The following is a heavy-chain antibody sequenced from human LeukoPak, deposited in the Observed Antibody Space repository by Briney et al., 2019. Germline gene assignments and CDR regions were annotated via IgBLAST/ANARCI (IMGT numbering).Heavy chain of an antibody. J-gene: IGHJ4*02. CDR1: GFTFESYT. CDR2: VSYGVSNK. CDR3: ARDRSGPGYHFDY. V-gene: IGHV3-30-3*01. D-gene: IGHD1-1*01. Sequence: GTSLRLSCAASGFTFESYTIHLPRQAPGKGLEWVALVSYGVSNKYYIDSVKGRFTISRDNSKNTLYLQMNSLRPEDTAVYYCARDRSGPGYHFDYWGQGTLVTVSS.